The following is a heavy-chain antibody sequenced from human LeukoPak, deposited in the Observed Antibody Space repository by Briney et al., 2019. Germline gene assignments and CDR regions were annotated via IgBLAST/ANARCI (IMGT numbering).Heavy chain of an antibody. D-gene: IGHD3-10*01. CDR1: GGSISRGSYY. V-gene: IGHV4-61*02. J-gene: IGHJ4*02. CDR3: ARQTFGVLYFDS. Sequence: SETLSLTCSVSGGSISRGSYYWNWIRQPAGKGLEWMGRIYNSGSTNYNPSLKSRVTISTDMSKNQFSLTLTSVTAADTAVYYCARQTFGVLYFDSWGQGTLAIVSS. CDR2: IYNSGST.